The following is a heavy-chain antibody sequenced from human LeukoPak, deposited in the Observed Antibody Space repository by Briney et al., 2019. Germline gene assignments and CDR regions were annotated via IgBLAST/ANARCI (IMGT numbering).Heavy chain of an antibody. CDR2: MYCSGST. J-gene: IGHJ6*03. V-gene: IGHV4-59*08. D-gene: IGHD2-15*01. Sequence: PSETLSLTCTVSGGSISRYYWSCIPRPPGEGREWLGYMYCSGSTHYNPALTSRVTISAHTSKTQFSLKLSSVTAADTAVYYCARSGYCSGGSCYPGGDYYYYYMDVWGKGTTVTVSS. CDR1: GGSISRYY. CDR3: ARSGYCSGGSCYPGGDYYYYYMDV.